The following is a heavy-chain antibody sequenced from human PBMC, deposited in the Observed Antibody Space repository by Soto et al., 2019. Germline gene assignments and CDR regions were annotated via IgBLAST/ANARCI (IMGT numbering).Heavy chain of an antibody. J-gene: IGHJ6*04. CDR2: IIPIFGTA. D-gene: IGHD2-15*01. V-gene: IGHV1-69*01. CDR3: VESAFQYCGDGSCYTPTGLNDSGMDV. Sequence: QVQLVQSGAEVKKPGSSVKVSCKASGGTFSSYAISWVRQAPGQGLEWMGGIIPIFGTANYAEKFQGRVTITADEPTSTAYVELCSLRSEDTAVYYCVESAFQYCGDGSCYTPTGLNDSGMDVWGKGTTVTASS. CDR1: GGTFSSYA.